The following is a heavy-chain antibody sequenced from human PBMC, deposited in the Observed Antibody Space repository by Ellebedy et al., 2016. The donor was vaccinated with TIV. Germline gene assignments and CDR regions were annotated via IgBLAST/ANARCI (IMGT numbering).Heavy chain of an antibody. J-gene: IGHJ6*02. CDR1: GYTFTSYG. D-gene: IGHD2-2*01. V-gene: IGHV1-18*01. CDR2: ISAYNGNT. Sequence: AASVKVSCKASGYTFTSYGISWVRQAPGQGLEWMGWISAYNGNTNYAQKLQGRVTMTTDTSTSKAYMELRSLRSDDTAVYYCAREWCSSTSCYEYYYGMDVWGQGTTVTVSS. CDR3: AREWCSSTSCYEYYYGMDV.